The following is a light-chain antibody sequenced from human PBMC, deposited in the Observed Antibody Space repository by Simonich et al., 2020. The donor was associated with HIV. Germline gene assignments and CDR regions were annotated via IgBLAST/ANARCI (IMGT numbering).Light chain of an antibody. V-gene: IGLV1-40*01. CDR1: SSNIGAGYD. CDR2: GNN. Sequence: QSVLTQPPSVSGAPGQRVTISCTGSSSNIGAGYDVHWYQQLPGTAPQLLIYGNNNRPSGVPDRFAGTKSGTSASLAITGLQAEDEADYYCQSSDSSLSGSVFGGGTKLTVL. CDR3: QSSDSSLSGSV. J-gene: IGLJ3*02.